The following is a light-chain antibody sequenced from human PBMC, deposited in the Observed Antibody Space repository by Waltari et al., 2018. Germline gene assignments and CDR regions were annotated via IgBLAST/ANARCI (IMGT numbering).Light chain of an antibody. CDR1: GPNIGAGSD. CDR3: QSYDTSLSVV. J-gene: IGLJ3*02. CDR2: GST. V-gene: IGLV1-40*01. Sequence: QSVLTPPPSVSGAPGQRVPFSCTGRGPNIGAGSDVPGYPQLPRAAPKLLIYGSTSRPLGVPARFFGSTSGTSASLAITGLQAEDEADYYCQSYDTSLSVVFGGGTKLTVL.